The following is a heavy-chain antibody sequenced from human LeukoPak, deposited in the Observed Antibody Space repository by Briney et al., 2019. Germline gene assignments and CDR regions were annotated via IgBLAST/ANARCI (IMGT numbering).Heavy chain of an antibody. Sequence: GSLRLSCAASEFSVGSNYMTWVRQPPGKGLEWIGEINHSGSTNYNPSLKSRVTISVDTSKNQFSLKLSSVTAADTAVYYCARGRPRSGSYHYFDYWGQGTLVTVSS. J-gene: IGHJ4*02. CDR1: EFSVGSNY. V-gene: IGHV4-34*01. CDR2: INHSGST. CDR3: ARGRPRSGSYHYFDY. D-gene: IGHD1-26*01.